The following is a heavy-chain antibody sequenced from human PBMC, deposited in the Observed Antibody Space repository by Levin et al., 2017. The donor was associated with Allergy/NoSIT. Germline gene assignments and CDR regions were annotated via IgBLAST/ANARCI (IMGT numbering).Heavy chain of an antibody. V-gene: IGHV3-53*01. CDR1: GFTVSSNY. CDR3: ARGRLWRLGELSFEY. D-gene: IGHD3-16*02. J-gene: IGHJ4*02. CDR2: IYSGGTN. Sequence: PGGSLRLSCAASGFTVSSNYMSWVRQAPGKGLEWVSVIYSGGTNTYSDSVKGRFTISRDNSKNTVYLQMNSLRAEDTAVYYCARGRLWRLGELSFEYWGQGTLVTVSS.